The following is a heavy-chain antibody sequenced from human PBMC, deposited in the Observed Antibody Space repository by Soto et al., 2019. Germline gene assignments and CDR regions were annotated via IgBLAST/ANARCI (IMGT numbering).Heavy chain of an antibody. Sequence: VKVSCKASGGTFSSYAISWVRQAPGQGLEWMGGIIPIFGTANYAQKFQGRVTITADKSTSTAYMELSSLRSEDTAVYYCASRLGYYDTAFDYWGQGTLVTVSS. D-gene: IGHD3-22*01. CDR2: IIPIFGTA. V-gene: IGHV1-69*06. J-gene: IGHJ4*02. CDR1: GGTFSSYA. CDR3: ASRLGYYDTAFDY.